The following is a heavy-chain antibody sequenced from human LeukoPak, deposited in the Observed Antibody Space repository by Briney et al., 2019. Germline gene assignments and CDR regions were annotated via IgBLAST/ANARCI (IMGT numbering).Heavy chain of an antibody. CDR2: INHSGST. Sequence: PSETLSLTCAVYGGSFSGYYWSWIRQPPGKGLEWIGEINHSGSTNYNPSLKSRVTISVDTSKNQFSLKLSSVTAADTAVYYCARDQVRYQLLFKVYYYYMDVWGEGTTVTVSS. D-gene: IGHD2-2*01. J-gene: IGHJ6*03. CDR1: GGSFSGYY. CDR3: ARDQVRYQLLFKVYYYYMDV. V-gene: IGHV4-34*01.